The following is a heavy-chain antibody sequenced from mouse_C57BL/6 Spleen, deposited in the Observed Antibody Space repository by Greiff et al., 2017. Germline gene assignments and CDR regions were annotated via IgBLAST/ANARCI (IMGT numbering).Heavy chain of an antibody. CDR3: TRSNYDAMDY. CDR2: ISNKGNNPAT. V-gene: IGHV6-6*01. CDR1: GFTFSDAW. J-gene: IGHJ4*01. Sequence: EVKVEESGGGLVQPGGSMKLSCAASGFTFSDAWMDWVRQSPEQGLEWVAEISNKGNNPATYYAESVRGRFTISRDYSKSGVYLQMNSLRAEDTGIYYCTRSNYDAMDYWGQGTSVTVSS. D-gene: IGHD2-5*01.